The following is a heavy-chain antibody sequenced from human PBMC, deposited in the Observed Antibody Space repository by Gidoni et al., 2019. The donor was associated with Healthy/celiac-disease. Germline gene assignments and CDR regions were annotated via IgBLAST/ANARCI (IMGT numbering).Heavy chain of an antibody. Sequence: VRLVVSGGGLVRPVGSMRLSCAVSGFTVSSNYMSWVRQAPGKGLEWVSVIYRGGSTYCADSVKGRFTISRDNSKNTLYLQMNSLRAEDTAVYYCARALWSSSFDYWGQGTLVTVSS. CDR3: ARALWSSSFDY. CDR2: IYRGGST. J-gene: IGHJ4*02. CDR1: GFTVSSNY. D-gene: IGHD6-6*01. V-gene: IGHV3-66*02.